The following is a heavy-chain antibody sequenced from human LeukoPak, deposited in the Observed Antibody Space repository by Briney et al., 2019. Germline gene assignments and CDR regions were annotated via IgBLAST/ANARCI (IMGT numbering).Heavy chain of an antibody. J-gene: IGHJ5*02. CDR3: ARDRTSNWFDP. CDR2: ISAYNGNT. V-gene: IGHV1-18*01. CDR1: GYTFTSYG. Sequence: GASVKVSCKASGYTFTSYGISWVRQAPGQGLEWMGWISAYNGNTNYAQKLQGRVTMTRDMSTSTVYMELSSLTSEDTAVYYCARDRTSNWFDPWGQGTLVTVSS.